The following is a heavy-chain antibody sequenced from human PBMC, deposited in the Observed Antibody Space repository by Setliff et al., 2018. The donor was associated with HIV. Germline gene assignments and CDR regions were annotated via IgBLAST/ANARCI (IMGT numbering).Heavy chain of an antibody. D-gene: IGHD6-13*01. CDR2: IIPILNVA. V-gene: IGHV1-69*10. CDR3: ARVLKGYSSSYEAFDT. Sequence: SVKVSCKTSRGTFTTYAFSWVRQAPGQGLEWMGGIIPILNVAKYPQKFHGRVTITADKSTSTVYMELSSRRSEDTAMYYCARVLKGYSSSYEAFDTWGQWTKVTVSS. CDR1: RGTFTTYA. J-gene: IGHJ3*02.